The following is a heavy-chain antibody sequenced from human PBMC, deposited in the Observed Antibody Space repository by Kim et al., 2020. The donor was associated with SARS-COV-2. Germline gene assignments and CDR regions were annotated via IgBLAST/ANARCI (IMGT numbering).Heavy chain of an antibody. CDR3: ARGADIVVVPAAIWYFDY. D-gene: IGHD2-2*01. CDR2: INHSGST. Sequence: SETLSLTCAVYGGSFSGYYWSWIRQPPGKGLEWIGEINHSGSTNYNPSLKSRVTISVDTSKNQFSLKLSSVTAADTAVYYCARGADIVVVPAAIWYFDYWGQGTLVTVSS. CDR1: GGSFSGYY. V-gene: IGHV4-34*01. J-gene: IGHJ4*02.